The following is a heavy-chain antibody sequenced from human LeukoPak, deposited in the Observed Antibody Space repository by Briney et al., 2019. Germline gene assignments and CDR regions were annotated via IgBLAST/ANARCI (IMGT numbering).Heavy chain of an antibody. D-gene: IGHD1-26*01. CDR3: AKDLNVGSIYTGTFDI. CDR1: GFSFSIYA. J-gene: IGHJ3*02. Sequence: GGSLRLSCAASGFSFSIYAMSWVRQAPGKGLVWVSAISSYGHSHSTYYADSVKGRFTISRDNSKNTLYLQMNSLIAEDTAVYYCAKDLNVGSIYTGTFDIWGQGTMVTVSS. V-gene: IGHV3-23*01. CDR2: ISSYGHSHST.